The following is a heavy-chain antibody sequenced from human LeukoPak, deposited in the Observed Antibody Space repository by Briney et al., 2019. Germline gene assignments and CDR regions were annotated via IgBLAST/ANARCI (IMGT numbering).Heavy chain of an antibody. D-gene: IGHD2-21*02. J-gene: IGHJ4*02. CDR2: IRYDGSNK. CDR1: GFTFSSYG. Sequence: GGSLRLSCAASGFTFSSYGIHGVRQAPGKGLEWVGFIRYDGSNKYYADSVKGRFTISRDNSKNTLYLQMNSLSAEDTAVYYCAKDPHIVVVTAGGDYWGQGTLVTVSS. V-gene: IGHV3-30*02. CDR3: AKDPHIVVVTAGGDY.